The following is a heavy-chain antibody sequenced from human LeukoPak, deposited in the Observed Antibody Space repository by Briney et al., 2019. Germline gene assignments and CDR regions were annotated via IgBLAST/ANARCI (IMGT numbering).Heavy chain of an antibody. CDR3: ARSAVEMATIDFDY. CDR1: GGSFSGYY. J-gene: IGHJ4*02. CDR2: IYCSGST. Sequence: PSETLSLTCAVYGGSFSGYYWSWIRQPPGKGLEWIGYIYCSGSTNYNPSLKSRVTISVDTSKNQFSLKLSSVTAADTAVYYCARSAVEMATIDFDYWGQGTLVTVSS. D-gene: IGHD5-24*01. V-gene: IGHV4-59*01.